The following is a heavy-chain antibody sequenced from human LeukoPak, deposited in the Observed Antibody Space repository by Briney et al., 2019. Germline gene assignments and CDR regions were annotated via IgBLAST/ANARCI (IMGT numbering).Heavy chain of an antibody. CDR3: ARHNVVVGGQFDY. CDR2: IYTSGST. V-gene: IGHV4-61*02. CDR1: GGSISSGSYY. J-gene: IGHJ4*02. D-gene: IGHD2-2*01. Sequence: SETLSLTCTVSGGSISSGSYYWSWIRQPAGKGLEWIGRIYTSGSTNYNPSLKSRVTISVDTSKNQFSLKLSSVTAADTAVYYCARHNVVVGGQFDYWGQGTLVTVSS.